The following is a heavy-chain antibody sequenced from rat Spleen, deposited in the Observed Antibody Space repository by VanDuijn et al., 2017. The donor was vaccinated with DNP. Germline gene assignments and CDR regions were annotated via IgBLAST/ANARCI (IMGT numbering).Heavy chain of an antibody. V-gene: IGHV2-41*01. CDR1: GFSLTSYN. CDR2: IWKHGAT. Sequence: QVQLKESGPGLVQPSQTLSLTCTVAGFSLTSYNLHWVRQPPGKGLEWMGVIWKHGATRYNSALKSRLSFSKATSKSQVFLQLNSLQTEDTATYYCARDLIIRDTTSAMDAWGQGTSVTVSS. D-gene: IGHD4-3*01. CDR3: ARDLIIRDTTSAMDA. J-gene: IGHJ4*01.